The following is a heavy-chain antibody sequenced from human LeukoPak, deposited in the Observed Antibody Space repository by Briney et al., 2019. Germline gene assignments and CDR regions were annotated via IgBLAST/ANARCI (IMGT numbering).Heavy chain of an antibody. CDR3: VRDIVLST. J-gene: IGHJ3*01. CDR2: VIGSGGST. Sequence: GGSLRLSCAASGFTFSSYAMSWVRQAPGKGLEWVSAVIGSGGSTFYADSVKGRFSISRDNSKDTLFLQMNSLRAEDTAIYYCVRDIVLSTWGLGTMVTVSS. D-gene: IGHD3-16*01. CDR1: GFTFSSYA. V-gene: IGHV3-23*01.